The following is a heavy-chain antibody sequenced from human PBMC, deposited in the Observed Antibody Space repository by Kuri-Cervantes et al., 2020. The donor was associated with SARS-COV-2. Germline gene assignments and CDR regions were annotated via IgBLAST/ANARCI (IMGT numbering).Heavy chain of an antibody. D-gene: IGHD1-26*01. V-gene: IGHV3-33*01. CDR2: IWYDGSNK. CDR1: GFTFSSYG. Sequence: GGSLRLSCAASGFTFSSYGMHWVRQAPGKGLEWVAAIWYDGSNKYYADSVKGRFTTSRDNSKNTLYLQMNSLRAEDTAVYYCASSGSPYYYYGMDVWGQGTTVTVSS. CDR3: ASSGSPYYYYGMDV. J-gene: IGHJ6*02.